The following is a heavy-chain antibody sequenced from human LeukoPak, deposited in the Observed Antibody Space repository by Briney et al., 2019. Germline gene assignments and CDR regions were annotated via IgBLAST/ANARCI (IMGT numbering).Heavy chain of an antibody. V-gene: IGHV4-34*01. CDR2: INHSGST. Sequence: SETLSLTCAVYGGSFSGYYWSWIRQPPGKGLEWIGEINHSGSTNYNPSLKSRVTISVDTSKNQFSLKLSSVTAADTAVYYCATRTPMYYYDSSGYYDYWGQGTLVTVSS. CDR3: ATRTPMYYYDSSGYYDY. J-gene: IGHJ4*02. D-gene: IGHD3-22*01. CDR1: GGSFSGYY.